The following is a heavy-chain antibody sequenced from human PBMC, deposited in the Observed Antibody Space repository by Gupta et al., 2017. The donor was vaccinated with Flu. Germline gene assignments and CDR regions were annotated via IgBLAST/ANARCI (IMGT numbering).Heavy chain of an antibody. D-gene: IGHD3-9*01. CDR3: ARDLQLRFFDWSPGTFDY. J-gene: IGHJ4*02. CDR1: GFTFNRYS. Sequence: QVQLVESGGGVVQPGRSLRLSCATFGFTFNRYSMHWVRQAPGKGLEWVAVIWYDGSNKYYADSVKGRFSVSRDSSKNTLYLHMNSLRAEDTAVYYCARDLQLRFFDWSPGTFDYWGQGTLVTVSS. V-gene: IGHV3-33*08. CDR2: IWYDGSNK.